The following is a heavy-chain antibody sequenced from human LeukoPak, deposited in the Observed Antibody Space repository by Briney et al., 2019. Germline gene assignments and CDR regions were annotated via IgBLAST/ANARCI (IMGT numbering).Heavy chain of an antibody. J-gene: IGHJ4*02. CDR3: ARVVDTHFDY. D-gene: IGHD5-18*01. Sequence: GGSLRLSCAASGFTVSTNYMSWVRQAPGKGPEWISIIYRSGDTYYADSVKGRFTISRDNSKNTLYLQMNSLRAEDTAVYYCARVVDTHFDYWGQGTLVTVSS. CDR2: IYRSGDT. CDR1: GFTVSTNY. V-gene: IGHV3-66*01.